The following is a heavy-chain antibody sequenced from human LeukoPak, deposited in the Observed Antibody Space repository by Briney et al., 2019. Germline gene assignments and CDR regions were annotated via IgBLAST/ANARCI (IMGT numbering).Heavy chain of an antibody. J-gene: IGHJ6*03. CDR3: ARAGGSTVTTLNYYYYYYYYMDV. D-gene: IGHD4-17*01. CDR2: INHSGST. CDR1: GRSFSGYY. Sequence: SSETLSLTGAVYGRSFSGYYWSWIRQPPGKGLEWIGEINHSGSTNYNPSLKSRVTISVDTSKNQFSLKLSSVTAADTAVYYCARAGGSTVTTLNYYYYYYYYMDVWGKGTTVTVSS. V-gene: IGHV4-34*01.